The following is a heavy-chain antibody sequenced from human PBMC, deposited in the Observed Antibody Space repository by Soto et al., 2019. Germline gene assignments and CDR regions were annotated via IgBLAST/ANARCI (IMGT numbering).Heavy chain of an antibody. CDR2: INPNGGDT. V-gene: IGHV1-2*02. Sequence: ASVKVSCKASGYTFTDYYIHWVRQAPGQGLEWMVWINPNGGDTNYAERFQGRVTMTRDTSISTAYMELSTLRSDDTAVYYCAREEVPDSSDYYSDALDIWRQGTLVTVSS. CDR3: AREEVPDSSDYYSDALDI. D-gene: IGHD3-22*01. J-gene: IGHJ3*02. CDR1: GYTFTDYY.